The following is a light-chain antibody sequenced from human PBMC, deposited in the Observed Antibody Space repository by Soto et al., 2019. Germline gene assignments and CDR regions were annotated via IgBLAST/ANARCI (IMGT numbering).Light chain of an antibody. V-gene: IGLV1-44*01. CDR1: SSNSGSKT. CDR2: SNT. J-gene: IGLJ2*01. CDR3: AAWDDSLNGEV. Sequence: QSVLTQPPSASGTPVQRVTISCSGSSSNSGSKTVNWYQQLPGTAPKLLIYSNTQRPSGVPDRFSGSKSGTSASLAISGLQSEDEADYYCAAWDDSLNGEVFGGGTKLTVL.